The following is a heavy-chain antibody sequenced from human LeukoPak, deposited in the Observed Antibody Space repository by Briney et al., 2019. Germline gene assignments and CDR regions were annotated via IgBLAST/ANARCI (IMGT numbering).Heavy chain of an antibody. CDR1: GDSISSNSAA. D-gene: IGHD2-8*01. V-gene: IGHV6-1*01. CDR3: ARSFNGFIDS. CDR2: TYYRSKWYN. J-gene: IGHJ4*02. Sequence: SQTLSLTCAVSGDSISSNSAAWDWIRQSPSRGLEWLGRTYYRSKWYNGYAVSVKSRITINPDTSKNQFSLQLNSVTPEDAAMYYCARSFNGFIDSWGQGTLVTVSS.